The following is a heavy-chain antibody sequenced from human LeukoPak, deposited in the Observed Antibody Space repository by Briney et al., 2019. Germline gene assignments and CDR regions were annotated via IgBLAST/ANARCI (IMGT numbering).Heavy chain of an antibody. CDR1: GFTFSSYA. D-gene: IGHD3-3*01. J-gene: IGHJ5*02. CDR3: AKGPYDFWSGYVYNWFDP. Sequence: PGGSLSLSCAASGFTFSSYAMSWVRQAPGKGLEWVSAISGSGGSTYYADSVKGRFTISRDNSKNTLYLQMNSLRAEDTAVYYCAKGPYDFWSGYVYNWFDPWGQGTLVTVSS. V-gene: IGHV3-23*01. CDR2: ISGSGGST.